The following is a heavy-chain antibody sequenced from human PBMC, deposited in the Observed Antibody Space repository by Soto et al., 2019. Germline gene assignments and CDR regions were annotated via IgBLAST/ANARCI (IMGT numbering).Heavy chain of an antibody. CDR3: AKVNYARRRAFDI. V-gene: IGHV3-23*01. CDR2: ISGSGGST. Sequence: VGSLRVSCAASGFTFSSYAMSWVRQAPGKGLEWVSAISGSGGSTYYADSVKGRFTISRDNSKNTLYLQMNSLRAEDTAVYYCAKVNYARRRAFDIWGQGTMVTVSS. J-gene: IGHJ3*02. D-gene: IGHD2-2*01. CDR1: GFTFSSYA.